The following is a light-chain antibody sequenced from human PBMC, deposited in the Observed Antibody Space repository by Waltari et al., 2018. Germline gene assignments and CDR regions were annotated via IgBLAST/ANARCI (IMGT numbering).Light chain of an antibody. CDR2: DVS. J-gene: IGLJ1*01. CDR1: SSDVGAYNY. V-gene: IGLV2-23*02. Sequence: QSALTQPASVSGSPGQSIAISCTGTSSDVGAYNYVSWYQQHPGKATKVIIYDVSKRPSGLPSRFSASQSDNTASLTTAGLQAEHEADYFCSSFAGYIKFYVFGTGTKVTVL. CDR3: SSFAGYIKFYV.